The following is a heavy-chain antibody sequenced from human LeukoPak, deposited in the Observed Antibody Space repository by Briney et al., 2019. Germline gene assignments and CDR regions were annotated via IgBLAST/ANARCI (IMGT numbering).Heavy chain of an antibody. Sequence: GGSLRLSCAASGFTFSDYYMSWIRQAPGKGLEWVSYISSSGSTIYYADSVKGRFTISRDNAKNSLYLQMNSLRAEDTAVYYCARDTQRYYYDSSGSGCPNYWGQGTLVTVSS. CDR2: ISSSGSTI. CDR1: GFTFSDYY. CDR3: ARDTQRYYYDSSGSGCPNY. V-gene: IGHV3-11*01. J-gene: IGHJ4*02. D-gene: IGHD3-22*01.